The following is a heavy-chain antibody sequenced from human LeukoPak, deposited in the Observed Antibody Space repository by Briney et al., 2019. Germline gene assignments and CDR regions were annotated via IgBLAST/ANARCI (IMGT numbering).Heavy chain of an antibody. Sequence: GSSVKVSCKASGGTFSSYAINWVRQAPGQGLEWMGGIIPIFGTANYAQKFQGRVTITADESTSTAYMELSSLRSEDTAVYYCARAGGRYYFSYMDVWGKGTTVTISS. V-gene: IGHV1-69*01. D-gene: IGHD2/OR15-2a*01. CDR2: IIPIFGTA. CDR3: ARAGGRYYFSYMDV. J-gene: IGHJ6*03. CDR1: GGTFSSYA.